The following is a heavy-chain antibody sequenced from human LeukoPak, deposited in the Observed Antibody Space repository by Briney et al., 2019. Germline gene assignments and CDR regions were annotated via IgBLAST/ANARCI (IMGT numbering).Heavy chain of an antibody. V-gene: IGHV4-61*09. CDR1: GGSISSGSYY. CDR2: INHSGST. D-gene: IGHD7-27*01. CDR3: ARGFWGGPPRFDY. Sequence: SQTLSLTCTVSGGSISSGSYYWSWIRQPAGKGLEWIGEINHSGSTNYNPSLKSRVTISVDTSKNQFSLKLSSVTAADTAVYYCARGFWGGPPRFDYWGQGTLVTVSS. J-gene: IGHJ4*02.